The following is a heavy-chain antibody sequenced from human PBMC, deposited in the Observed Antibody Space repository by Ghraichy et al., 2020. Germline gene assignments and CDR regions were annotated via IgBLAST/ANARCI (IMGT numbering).Heavy chain of an antibody. CDR3: ARQYSIAAAGNY. J-gene: IGHJ4*02. Sequence: SETLSLTCTVSGGSISSSSYYWGWIRQPPGKGLEWIGSIYYSGSTYYNPSLKSRVTISVETSKNQFSLKLSSVTAADTAVYYFARQYSIAAAGNYWGQGTLVTVSS. CDR1: GGSISSSSYY. V-gene: IGHV4-39*01. D-gene: IGHD6-13*01. CDR2: IYYSGST.